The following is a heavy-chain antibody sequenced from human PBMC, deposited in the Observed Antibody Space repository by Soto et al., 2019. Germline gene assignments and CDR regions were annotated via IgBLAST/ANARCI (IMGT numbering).Heavy chain of an antibody. V-gene: IGHV4-30-4*01. CDR3: ARDRFTVATSGDSYYYGIDV. J-gene: IGHJ6*02. Sequence: QVQLQESGPGLVKPSQTLSLTCTLSGGSISSDDYYWSWVRQPPGKGLEWIGYVASRGSSSKNPSLKTRGTISSDTSKIQFSLNLTSVTDADTAFYYCARDRFTVATSGDSYYYGIDVWGQGTTVIVSS. CDR2: VASRGSS. D-gene: IGHD2-8*02. CDR1: GGSISSDDYY.